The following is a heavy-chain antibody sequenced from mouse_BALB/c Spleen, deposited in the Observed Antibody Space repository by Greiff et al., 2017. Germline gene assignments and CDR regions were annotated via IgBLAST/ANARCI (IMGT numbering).Heavy chain of an antibody. CDR2: ISSGSSTI. CDR3: ARCYYGNHGEVGDY. D-gene: IGHD2-1*01. J-gene: IGHJ4*01. CDR1: GFTFSSFG. V-gene: IGHV5-17*02. Sequence: EVKLVESGGGLVQPGGSRKLSCAASGFTFSSFGMHWVRQAPEKGLEWVAYISSGSSTIYYADTVKGRFTISRDNPKNTLFLQMTSLRSEDTAMYYCARCYYGNHGEVGDYWGQGTSVTVSS.